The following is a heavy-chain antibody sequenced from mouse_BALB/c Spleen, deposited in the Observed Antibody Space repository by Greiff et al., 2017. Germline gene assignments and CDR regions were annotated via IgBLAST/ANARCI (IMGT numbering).Heavy chain of an antibody. V-gene: IGHV1S81*02. J-gene: IGHJ3*01. CDR1: GYTFTSYW. CDR3: AMRYDGSAWFAY. D-gene: IGHD2-14*01. Sequence: QVQLQQPGAELVKPGASVKLSCKASGYTFTSYWMHWVKQRPGQGLEWIGEINPSNGRTNYNEKFKSKATLTVDKSSSTAYMQLSSLTSEDSAVYHCAMRYDGSAWFAYWGQGTLVTVSA. CDR2: INPSNGRT.